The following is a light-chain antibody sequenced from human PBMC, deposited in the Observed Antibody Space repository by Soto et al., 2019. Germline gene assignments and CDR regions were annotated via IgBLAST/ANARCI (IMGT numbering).Light chain of an antibody. V-gene: IGKV3-20*01. CDR1: QSVTGSY. J-gene: IGKJ1*01. CDR2: DAS. CDR3: QQSGSSPRT. Sequence: PGERATLSCRASQSVTGSYLAWYQQKPGQAPRLLIYDASSRATGIPDRFSGSGSGTDFTLTISRLEPEDFALYYCQQSGSSPRTVGQGTKVEIK.